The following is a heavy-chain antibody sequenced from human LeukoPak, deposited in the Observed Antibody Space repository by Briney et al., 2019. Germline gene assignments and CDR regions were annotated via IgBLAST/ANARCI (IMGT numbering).Heavy chain of an antibody. J-gene: IGHJ1*01. D-gene: IGHD2-21*02. CDR1: GGSISSYY. CDR3: ASSIVVVTAGEYFQH. V-gene: IGHV4-59*01. Sequence: SETLSLTCIVSGGSISSYYWSWIRQPPGKGLEWIGYIYYSGSTNYNPSLKSRVTISVDTSKNQFSLKLSSVTAADTAVYYCASSIVVVTAGEYFQHWGQGTLVTVSS. CDR2: IYYSGST.